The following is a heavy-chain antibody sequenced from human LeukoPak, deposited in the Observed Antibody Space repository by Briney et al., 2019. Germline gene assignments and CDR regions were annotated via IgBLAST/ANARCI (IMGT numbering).Heavy chain of an antibody. J-gene: IGHJ4*02. D-gene: IGHD6-19*01. CDR2: ISGRGGVT. Sequence: PGGSLRLSCAASGFTFSSYAMSWVRQAPGKGLEGVSAISGRGGVTYYADSGKGRFTISRDNSKNTLYLQMNSLRAEDTAVYYCAKDTVAAVAVPYWGQGTLVTVSS. CDR1: GFTFSSYA. V-gene: IGHV3-23*01. CDR3: AKDTVAAVAVPY.